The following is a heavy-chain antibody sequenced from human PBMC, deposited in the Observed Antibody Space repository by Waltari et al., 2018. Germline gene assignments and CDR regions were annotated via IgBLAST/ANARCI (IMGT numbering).Heavy chain of an antibody. CDR3: ASHGPWTFNY. J-gene: IGHJ4*02. CDR2: IKEDGSET. V-gene: IGHV3-7*02. D-gene: IGHD1-1*01. Sequence: EVQLVESGGGLVQPGGSLRLSCAASGLTFRSYWMSWVRQAPVKGVEWVGGIKEDGSETYYVDSVKGRFTISRDNAKNSLYLHMNSLRAEDTAVYYCASHGPWTFNYWGQGTLVTVSS. CDR1: GLTFRSYW.